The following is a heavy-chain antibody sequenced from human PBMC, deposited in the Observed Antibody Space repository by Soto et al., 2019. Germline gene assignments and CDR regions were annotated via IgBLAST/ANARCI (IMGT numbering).Heavy chain of an antibody. D-gene: IGHD1-26*01. V-gene: IGHV3-15*07. CDR3: TTASRELVAFDI. CDR2: IKSKTDGGTT. CDR1: GFTFSNAW. Sequence: EVQLVESGGGLVKPGGSLRLSCAASGFTFSNAWMNWVRQAPGTGLEWVGRIKSKTDGGTTDYAAPVKGRFTISRDDSKNTLYLQMNSLKTEDTAVYYCTTASRELVAFDIWGQGTMVTVSS. J-gene: IGHJ3*02.